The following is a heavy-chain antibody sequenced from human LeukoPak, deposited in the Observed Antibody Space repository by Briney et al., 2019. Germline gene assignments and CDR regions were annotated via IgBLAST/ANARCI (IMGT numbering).Heavy chain of an antibody. J-gene: IGHJ4*02. Sequence: NPGGSLRLSCAASGFIFSRYRMNWVRQAPGKGLEWVSSISSRSNYIYYADSVKGRFTISRDNAKNSLYLQMNSLRAEDTAVYYCARDSYDSSGYAGYFDYWGQGTLVTVSS. V-gene: IGHV3-21*01. D-gene: IGHD3-22*01. CDR2: ISSRSNYI. CDR3: ARDSYDSSGYAGYFDY. CDR1: GFIFSRYR.